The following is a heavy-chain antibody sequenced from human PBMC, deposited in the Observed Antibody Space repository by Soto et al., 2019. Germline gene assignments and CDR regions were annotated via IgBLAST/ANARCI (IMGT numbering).Heavy chain of an antibody. Sequence: QVQLMQSGAEVKKPGASVKVSCKASGDTFTDYYIHWVRPAAGQGLEWMGTVNPSGGHTTYAQHFLGSVTMTRNTSTSTLYKELTSLTSDDTAIYYRARGGHVVVVTAALDNWGQGTLVTVSS. CDR3: ARGGHVVVVTAALDN. D-gene: IGHD2-21*02. J-gene: IGHJ1*01. CDR2: VNPSGGHT. CDR1: GDTFTDYY. V-gene: IGHV1-46*01.